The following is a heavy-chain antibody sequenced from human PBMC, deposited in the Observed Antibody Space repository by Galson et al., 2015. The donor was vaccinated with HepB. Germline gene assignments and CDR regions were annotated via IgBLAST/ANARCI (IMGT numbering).Heavy chain of an antibody. V-gene: IGHV3-48*03. D-gene: IGHD1/OR15-1a*01. CDR1: AFNFGSFE. Sequence: SLRLSCATSAFNFGSFEMNWVRQAPGKGLEWIAYIGSGGSIMFYADSVKGRFTVSRDDAKKSLFLQMNSLRVEDTALYFCAREGGTEFDDSYLAQWGQGTLVTVSS. CDR3: AREGGTEFDDSYLAQ. J-gene: IGHJ4*02. CDR2: IGSGGSIM.